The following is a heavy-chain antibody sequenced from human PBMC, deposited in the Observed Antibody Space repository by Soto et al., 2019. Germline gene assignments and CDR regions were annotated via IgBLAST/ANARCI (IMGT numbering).Heavy chain of an antibody. D-gene: IGHD3-3*01. CDR3: ARQVDITIFGVVTACDY. V-gene: IGHV1-3*01. Sequence: ASVKVSCKASGYTFTSYAIHWVRQAPGQRLEWMGWINAGNGNTKYSQKFQGRVTITRDTSASTAYMELSSLRSEDTAVYYCARQVDITIFGVVTACDYWGQGTLVTVSS. CDR1: GYTFTSYA. J-gene: IGHJ4*02. CDR2: INAGNGNT.